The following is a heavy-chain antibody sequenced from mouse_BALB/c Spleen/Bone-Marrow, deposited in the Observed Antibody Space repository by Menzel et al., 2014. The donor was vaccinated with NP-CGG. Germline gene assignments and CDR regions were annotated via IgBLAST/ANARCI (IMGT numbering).Heavy chain of an antibody. V-gene: IGHV1S81*02. CDR2: INPSNGRI. J-gene: IGHJ1*01. CDR3: ARKYYGSSYVWYFDV. CDR1: GYTFTSYW. D-gene: IGHD1-1*01. Sequence: LQESGAELVKPGASVKLSCKASGYTFTSYWMQWVKQRPGQGLEWIGEINPSNGRINYNEKFKSKATLTVDKSSSTAYMQLSSLTSEDSAVYYCARKYYGSSYVWYFDVWGAGTTVTASS.